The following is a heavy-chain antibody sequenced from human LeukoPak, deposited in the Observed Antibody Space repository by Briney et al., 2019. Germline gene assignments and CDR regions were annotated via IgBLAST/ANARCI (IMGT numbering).Heavy chain of an antibody. J-gene: IGHJ4*02. V-gene: IGHV3-23*01. CDR1: GFTFSTYA. CDR3: AKPQYDSSWYYFDY. Sequence: GGSLRLSCAASGFTFSTYAMSWVRQAPGKGLEWVSTISGNGVSTYYANSVKGRFTISRDNSKNTLWLQMNSLRAEDTALYYCAKPQYDSSWYYFDYWGQGTLVTDSS. D-gene: IGHD6-13*01. CDR2: ISGNGVST.